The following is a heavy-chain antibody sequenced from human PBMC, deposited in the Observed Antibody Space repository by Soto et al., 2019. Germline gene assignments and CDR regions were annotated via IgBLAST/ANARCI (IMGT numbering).Heavy chain of an antibody. CDR2: ISGSGDST. CDR1: GFTFSSYA. Sequence: EVQLLESGGGLVQPGGSLRLSCAAPGFTFSSYAMNWVRQAPGKGLEWVSVISGSGDSTYYADSVKGRFTISRDNSKNTLYLQMNSLRAEDTAIYYCARRSSSWYFDYWGQGTLVTVSS. J-gene: IGHJ4*02. V-gene: IGHV3-23*01. D-gene: IGHD6-13*01. CDR3: ARRSSSWYFDY.